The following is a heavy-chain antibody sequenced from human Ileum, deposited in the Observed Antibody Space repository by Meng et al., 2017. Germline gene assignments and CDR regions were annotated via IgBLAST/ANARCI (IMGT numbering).Heavy chain of an antibody. CDR2: IKSKTSGGTT. CDR1: GFTFSSAW. V-gene: IGHV3-15*01. CDR3: TDGRLL. D-gene: IGHD4-17*01. Sequence: KLVESGVGLVKPGGSLRLSCAASGFTFSSAWMSWVRQAPGKGLEWIGHIKSKTSGGTTDYAAPVKDRFTISRDDSKTTVYLQMNSLKTEDTAVYYCTDGRLLWGQGTMVTVSS. J-gene: IGHJ3*01.